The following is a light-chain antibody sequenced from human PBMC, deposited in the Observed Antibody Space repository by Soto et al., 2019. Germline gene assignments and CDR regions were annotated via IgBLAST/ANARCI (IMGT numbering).Light chain of an antibody. V-gene: IGKV1-33*01. Sequence: IQMTQSPSSLSASVGDRVTITCQATQDIRKYLTWYQQKPGKAPKLLIYDASSLETGVPPRFSGSGSGTDFTLTISSLQPEDFATYYCQQYVNLPLIVGQGTRLEIK. CDR3: QQYVNLPLI. CDR2: DAS. J-gene: IGKJ5*01. CDR1: QDIRKY.